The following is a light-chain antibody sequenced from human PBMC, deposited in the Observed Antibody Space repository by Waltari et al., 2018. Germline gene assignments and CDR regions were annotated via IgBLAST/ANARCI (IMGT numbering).Light chain of an antibody. CDR2: HAS. J-gene: IGKJ1*01. Sequence: EIELMQSPGTLPLSPGERDTLSCRASQSLSKYLAWYQQKPGQSPRLLIYHASSRASGIPDRFSGSGYGTDFSLTISRLEPEDFAVYYCQHYESLPVTFGQGTKVEIK. CDR1: QSLSKY. CDR3: QHYESLPVT. V-gene: IGKV3-20*01.